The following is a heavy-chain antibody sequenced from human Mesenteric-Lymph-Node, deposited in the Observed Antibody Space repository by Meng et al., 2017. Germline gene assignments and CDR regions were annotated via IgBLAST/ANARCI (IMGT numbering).Heavy chain of an antibody. CDR2: ISPLAGAG. CDR1: GGTFSNYA. J-gene: IGHJ3*02. D-gene: IGHD2/OR15-2a*01. Sequence: SVKVACKAAGGTFSNYAISWVRQAPGQGLEWMGRISPLAGAGNYAEKFQGRVTITADQTTSTVYMELSSLRSEDTAVYFCARPYFYAHVGLDAFDIWGQGTMVTGSS. V-gene: IGHV1-69*11. CDR3: ARPYFYAHVGLDAFDI.